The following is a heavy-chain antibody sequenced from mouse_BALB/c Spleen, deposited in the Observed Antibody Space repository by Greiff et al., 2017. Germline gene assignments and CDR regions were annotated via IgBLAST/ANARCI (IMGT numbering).Heavy chain of an antibody. Sequence: VQLQQPGAELVKPGASVKLSCKASGYTFTSYYMYWVKQRPGQGLEWIGGINPSNGGTNFNEKFKSKATLTVDKSSSTAYMQLSSLTSEDSAVYYCTKGYGSYAMDYWGQGTSVTVSS. J-gene: IGHJ4*01. D-gene: IGHD1-1*01. CDR1: GYTFTSYY. CDR2: INPSNGGT. CDR3: TKGYGSYAMDY. V-gene: IGHV1S81*02.